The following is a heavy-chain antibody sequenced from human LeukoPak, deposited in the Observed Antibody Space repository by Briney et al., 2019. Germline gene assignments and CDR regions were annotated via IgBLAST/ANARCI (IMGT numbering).Heavy chain of an antibody. D-gene: IGHD3-3*01. Sequence: SETLSLTCTVSGGSISSGGYYWSWIRQPPGKGLEWIGYTYHSGSTYYNPSLKSRVTISVDRSKNQFSLKLSSVTAADTAVYYCARETIFGVVGYWGQGTLVTVSS. CDR1: GGSISSGGYY. CDR2: TYHSGST. V-gene: IGHV4-30-2*01. J-gene: IGHJ4*02. CDR3: ARETIFGVVGY.